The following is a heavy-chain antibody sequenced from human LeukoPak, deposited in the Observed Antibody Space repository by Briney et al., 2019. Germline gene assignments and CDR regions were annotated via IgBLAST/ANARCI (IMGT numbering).Heavy chain of an antibody. D-gene: IGHD3-22*01. CDR2: IKSKTDGGTT. V-gene: IGHV3-15*01. CDR1: GFTFSSYW. Sequence: GGSLRLSCAASGFTFSSYWMHWVRQAPGKGLEWVGRIKSKTDGGTTDYAALVKGRFTISRDDSKNTLYLQMNSLKTEDTAVYYCTTDPLTNYYYDSNGYLPNYWGQGTLVTVSS. J-gene: IGHJ4*02. CDR3: TTDPLTNYYYDSNGYLPNY.